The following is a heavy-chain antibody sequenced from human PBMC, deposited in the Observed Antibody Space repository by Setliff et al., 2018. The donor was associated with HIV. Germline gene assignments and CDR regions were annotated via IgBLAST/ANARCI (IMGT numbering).Heavy chain of an antibody. CDR2: IYTSGST. V-gene: IGHV4-4*08. CDR3: ARRYSSSWYDS. D-gene: IGHD6-13*01. CDR1: GDSLSSSYY. Sequence: SETLSLTCSVSGDSLSSSYYWTWIRQPPGKGLEWLGYIYTSGSTNYNPSLKNRVTRSVDTSKNQFSLRLSSVTAAARAVYYCARRYSSSWYDSWGQGTLVTVS. J-gene: IGHJ5*01.